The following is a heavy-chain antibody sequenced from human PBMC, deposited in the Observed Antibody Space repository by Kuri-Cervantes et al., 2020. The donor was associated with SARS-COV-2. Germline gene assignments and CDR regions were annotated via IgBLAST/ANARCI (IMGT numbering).Heavy chain of an antibody. CDR3: ARSILTIFEAMDV. Sequence: GESLKISCAASGFTFSSYGMHWVRQAPGKGLEWVAVISYDGSNKYYADSVKGRFTIPRDNSKNTLYLQMNSLRAEDTAVYYCARSILTIFEAMDVWGKGATVTVSS. CDR2: ISYDGSNK. D-gene: IGHD3-3*01. V-gene: IGHV3-30*19. CDR1: GFTFSSYG. J-gene: IGHJ6*03.